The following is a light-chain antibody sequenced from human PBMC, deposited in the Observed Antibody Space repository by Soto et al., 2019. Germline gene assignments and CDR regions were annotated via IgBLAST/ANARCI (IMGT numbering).Light chain of an antibody. Sequence: QSALTQPASVSGSPGQSITISCTGTSSDVGSYNLVSWHQHHPGKAPRLMIYEVIKRPSGVSNRFSGSKSGNTASLTISGLQAEDEADYYCCSYAGSSTFVVFGGGTKLTVL. CDR2: EVI. V-gene: IGLV2-23*02. CDR1: SSDVGSYNL. J-gene: IGLJ2*01. CDR3: CSYAGSSTFVV.